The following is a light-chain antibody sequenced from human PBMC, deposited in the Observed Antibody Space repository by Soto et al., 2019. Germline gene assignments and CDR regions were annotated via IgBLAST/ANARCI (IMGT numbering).Light chain of an antibody. CDR3: QHYGYVWT. J-gene: IGKJ1*01. V-gene: IGKV1-13*02. Sequence: AIQLTQSPFSLSASVGDRVTISCRASQGIGNDLAWYQHKPGEAPKVLIFDASRLEAGVPSRFSGRGSGTEFSLTISSLQPDDLGTYYCQHYGYVWTFGQGTKVDI. CDR2: DAS. CDR1: QGIGND.